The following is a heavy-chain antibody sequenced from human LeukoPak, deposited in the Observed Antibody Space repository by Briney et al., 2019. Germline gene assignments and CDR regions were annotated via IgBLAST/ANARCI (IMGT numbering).Heavy chain of an antibody. J-gene: IGHJ3*02. CDR3: ARDLVDSYGIDAFDI. Sequence: GGSLRLSCAASGFTFSSYGITWVRQAPGKGLEWVANIKQDGSEKYYVDSVKGRFTISRDNAKDSLYLQMNSLRAEDTAVYYCARDLVDSYGIDAFDIWGQGTMVTVSS. CDR2: IKQDGSEK. D-gene: IGHD5-18*01. V-gene: IGHV3-7*01. CDR1: GFTFSSYG.